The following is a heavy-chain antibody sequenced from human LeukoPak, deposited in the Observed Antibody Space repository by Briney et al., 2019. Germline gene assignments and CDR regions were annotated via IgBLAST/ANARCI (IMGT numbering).Heavy chain of an antibody. V-gene: IGHV4-34*01. D-gene: IGHD3-22*01. CDR2: INHSGST. J-gene: IGHJ6*02. Sequence: SETLSLTCAVYGGSFSGYYWSWIRQPPGKGLEWIGEINHSGSTNYNPSFKSRVTISVGTSKNQFSLKLSSVTAADTAVYYCARVRTYDAREKKDYYDSSWGQGTTVTVSS. CDR3: ARVRTYDAREKKDYYDSS. CDR1: GGSFSGYY.